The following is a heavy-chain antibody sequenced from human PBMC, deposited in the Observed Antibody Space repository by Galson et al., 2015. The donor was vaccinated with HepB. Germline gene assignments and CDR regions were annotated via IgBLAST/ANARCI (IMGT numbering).Heavy chain of an antibody. J-gene: IGHJ4*02. CDR2: ISYDGRQK. CDR1: GMSFSSSG. CDR3: VNERGSSRSPGY. D-gene: IGHD3-10*01. Sequence: SLRLSCAASGMSFSSSGMRWVRQAPGKGLEWVAVISYDGRQKYYVDPVKGRFIISRDNSKNTVYLQMNSLKTEDTAVYYCVNERGSSRSPGYWGQGTLVSVSS. V-gene: IGHV3-30*18.